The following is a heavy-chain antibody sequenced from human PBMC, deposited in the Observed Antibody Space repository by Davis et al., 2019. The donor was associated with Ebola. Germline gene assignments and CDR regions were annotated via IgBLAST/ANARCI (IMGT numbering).Heavy chain of an antibody. CDR1: GYSSTSNW. CDR3: ARQGSTSCDS. CDR2: FFPDDSDA. D-gene: IGHD2-2*01. V-gene: IGHV5-51*01. Sequence: ISCKGSGYSSTSNWISWVRQMPGTGLECMGIFFPDDSDATYSPSFQGQVTFSVDKSIRTAYLHWNSLKASDTATYYCARQGSTSCDSWGQGTLVTVSS. J-gene: IGHJ4*02.